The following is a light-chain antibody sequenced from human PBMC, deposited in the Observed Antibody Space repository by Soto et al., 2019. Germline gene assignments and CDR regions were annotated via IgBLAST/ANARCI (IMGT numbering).Light chain of an antibody. J-gene: IGLJ1*01. CDR1: SSDVGGYNY. CDR3: SSYTTCNTRKIV. CDR2: DVS. V-gene: IGLV2-14*01. Sequence: QSVLTQPASVSGSPGQSITISCTGTSSDVGGYNYVSWYQQHPGKAPKFMIYDVSNRPSGVSNRFSGSKSGNTASLTISGLQAEDESDYYCSSYTTCNTRKIVFGTGTMVTVL.